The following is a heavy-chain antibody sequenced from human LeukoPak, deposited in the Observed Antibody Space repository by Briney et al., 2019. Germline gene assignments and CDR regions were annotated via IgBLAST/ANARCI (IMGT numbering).Heavy chain of an antibody. V-gene: IGHV3-7*01. CDR2: IKQDGSEK. Sequence: GGSLRLSCAASGFTFSSYWMSWVRQAPGKGLEWMANIKQDGSEKYYVDSVKGRFTISRDNAKNSLYLQMNSLRAEDTAVYYCARDQAVVVPAANFDYWGQGTLVTVSS. CDR3: ARDQAVVVPAANFDY. CDR1: GFTFSSYW. J-gene: IGHJ4*02. D-gene: IGHD2-2*01.